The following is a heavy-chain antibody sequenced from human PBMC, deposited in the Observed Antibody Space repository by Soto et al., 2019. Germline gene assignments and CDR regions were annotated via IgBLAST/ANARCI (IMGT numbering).Heavy chain of an antibody. V-gene: IGHV3-30*18. Sequence: QVQLVESGGGVVQPGGSLRLSCEASGFTFSKFGIHWVRQAPGKGLEWVAVVSYDGSFKYYADSVKGRFTISRDNSKNTLYLQMTSRRPEDTALYYCAKDSDQLLFDYYYYGMDVWGQGTTVTVSS. J-gene: IGHJ6*02. CDR3: AKDSDQLLFDYYYYGMDV. CDR1: GFTFSKFG. D-gene: IGHD2-2*01. CDR2: VSYDGSFK.